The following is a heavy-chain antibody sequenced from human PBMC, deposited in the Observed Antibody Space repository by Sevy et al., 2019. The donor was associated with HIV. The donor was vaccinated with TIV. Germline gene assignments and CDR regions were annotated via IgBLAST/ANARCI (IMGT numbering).Heavy chain of an antibody. CDR3: ARPLRFGELLPPLLYYYYGMDV. CDR1: GFTFSSYA. J-gene: IGHJ6*02. Sequence: GGSLRLSCAASGFTFSSYAMHWVRQAPGKGLEWVAVISYDGSNKYYADSVKGRFTMSRDNSKNTLYLQMNSLRAEDTAVYYCARPLRFGELLPPLLYYYYGMDVWGQGTTVTVSS. V-gene: IGHV3-30-3*01. CDR2: ISYDGSNK. D-gene: IGHD3-10*01.